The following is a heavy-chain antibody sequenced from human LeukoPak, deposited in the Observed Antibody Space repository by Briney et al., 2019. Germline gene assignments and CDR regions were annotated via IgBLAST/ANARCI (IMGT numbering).Heavy chain of an antibody. Sequence: ASVKVSCKASGYTFTSYYIHWVRQAPGHGVEWMGIINPSGGSTSYAQKFQGRVTMTRDMSTSTDYMELSSLRSEDTAVYYCARDNSVEDTAWWFDPWGQGTLVTVSS. CDR1: GYTFTSYY. D-gene: IGHD4-23*01. V-gene: IGHV1-46*01. J-gene: IGHJ5*02. CDR2: INPSGGST. CDR3: ARDNSVEDTAWWFDP.